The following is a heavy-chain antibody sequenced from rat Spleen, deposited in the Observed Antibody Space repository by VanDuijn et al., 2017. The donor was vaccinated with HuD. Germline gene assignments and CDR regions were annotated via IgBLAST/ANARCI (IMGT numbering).Heavy chain of an antibody. Sequence: EVQLVESGGGLVQPGRSLKLSCAASGFTFSDYNMAWVRQAPKKGLEWVATISSDGSITYYRDSVKGRFTISRDNAKSTLYLQMGSLRSEDTATYYCARQAYYDGFCQWFFDFWGPGTMVTVSS. CDR3: ARQAYYDGFCQWFFDF. CDR2: ISSDGSIT. D-gene: IGHD1-12*03. J-gene: IGHJ1*01. V-gene: IGHV5-7*01. CDR1: GFTFSDYN.